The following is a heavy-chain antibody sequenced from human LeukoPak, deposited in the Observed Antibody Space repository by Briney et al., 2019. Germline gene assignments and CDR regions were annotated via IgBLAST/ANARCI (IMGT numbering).Heavy chain of an antibody. CDR3: ARDLGDSDAFDI. J-gene: IGHJ3*02. V-gene: IGHV1-69*13. CDR1: GGTFSSYA. Sequence: ASVKVSCKASGGTFSSYAISWVRQAPGQGLKWMGGIIPIFGTANYAQKFQGRVTITADESTSTAYMELSSLRSEDTAVYYCARDLGDSDAFDIWGQGTMVTVSS. D-gene: IGHD2-21*01. CDR2: IIPIFGTA.